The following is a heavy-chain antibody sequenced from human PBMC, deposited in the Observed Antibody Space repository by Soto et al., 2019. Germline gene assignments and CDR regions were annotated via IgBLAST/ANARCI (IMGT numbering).Heavy chain of an antibody. J-gene: IGHJ4*02. Sequence: PVGSLRLSCAASAFKFSDYYMSWVRQAPGKGLEWVSYISGSGDVIYYADSVKGRFTISRDNDKKSVHLQMDTLRAEDTALYYCARAPDCGEGSCYRHFDLWGQGTRVTVSS. CDR2: ISGSGDVI. CDR1: AFKFSDYY. V-gene: IGHV3-11*01. CDR3: ARAPDCGEGSCYRHFDL. D-gene: IGHD2-15*01.